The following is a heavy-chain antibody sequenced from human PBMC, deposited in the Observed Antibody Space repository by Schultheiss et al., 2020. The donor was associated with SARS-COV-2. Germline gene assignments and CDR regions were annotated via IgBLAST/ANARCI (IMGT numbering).Heavy chain of an antibody. D-gene: IGHD6-19*01. Sequence: GGSLRLSCAASGFTFSSYWMSWVRQAPGNGLEWVANIKQDGSEKYYVDSVKGRFTISRDNAKNSLYLQMNSLRAEDTAVYYCARVAFSGWFQGNWFDPWGQGTLVTVAS. J-gene: IGHJ5*02. CDR2: IKQDGSEK. CDR1: GFTFSSYW. V-gene: IGHV3-7*03. CDR3: ARVAFSGWFQGNWFDP.